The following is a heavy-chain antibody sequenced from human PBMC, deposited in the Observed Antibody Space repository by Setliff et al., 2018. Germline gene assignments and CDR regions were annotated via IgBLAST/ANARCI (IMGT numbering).Heavy chain of an antibody. CDR3: ARERAGGRGFTFGAIYYYYGMDV. D-gene: IGHD3-16*01. Sequence: ASVKVSCRASGYTFTSYGFSWVRQAPGQGLEWMGVINPKNGGATYPQNLQGRVTMTRDTSMSTVYMELSSLRFEDTAVYYCARERAGGRGFTFGAIYYYYGMDVWGQGTTVTVSS. J-gene: IGHJ6*02. CDR1: GYTFTSYG. CDR2: INPKNGGA. V-gene: IGHV1-18*01.